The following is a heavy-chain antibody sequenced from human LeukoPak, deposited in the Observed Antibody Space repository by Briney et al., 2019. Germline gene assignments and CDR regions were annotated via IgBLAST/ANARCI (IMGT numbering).Heavy chain of an antibody. Sequence: ASVKVSCKASGYTFISYGISWVRQAPAQGLEWMGWISAYNGNTNYAQKLQGRVTMTTDTSTSTAYVELRSLRSDDTAVYYCARDTYYYGSGSYYNPPIDYWGQGTLVTVSS. D-gene: IGHD3-10*01. CDR3: ARDTYYYGSGSYYNPPIDY. CDR1: GYTFISYG. V-gene: IGHV1-18*01. CDR2: ISAYNGNT. J-gene: IGHJ4*02.